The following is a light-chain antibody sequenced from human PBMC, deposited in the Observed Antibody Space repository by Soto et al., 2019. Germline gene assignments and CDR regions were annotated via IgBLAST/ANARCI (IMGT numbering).Light chain of an antibody. CDR3: CSYAGTYTFV. V-gene: IGLV2-11*01. CDR1: SSDVGAYTY. J-gene: IGLJ1*01. Sequence: QSVLPHPLSVSWSTGHSVTISCTGTSSDVGAYTYVSWYQHHPGKAPKLMIYDVSKRPSGVPDRFSGSKSGNTASLTISGLQAEDEAEHYCCSYAGTYTFVFGTGTKVTAL. CDR2: DVS.